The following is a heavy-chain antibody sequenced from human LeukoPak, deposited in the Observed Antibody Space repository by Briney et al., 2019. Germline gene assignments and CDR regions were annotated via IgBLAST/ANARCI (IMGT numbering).Heavy chain of an antibody. V-gene: IGHV4-59*12. CDR3: ARGREMATIIYYYYGMDV. D-gene: IGHD5-24*01. J-gene: IGHJ6*02. CDR2: IYYSGST. CDR1: GGSISSYY. Sequence: SETLSLTCTVSGGSISSYYWSWIRQPPGKGLEWIGYIYYSGSTNYNPSLKSRVTISVDTSKNQFSLKLSSVTAADTAVYYCARGREMATIIYYYYGMDVWGQGTTVTVSS.